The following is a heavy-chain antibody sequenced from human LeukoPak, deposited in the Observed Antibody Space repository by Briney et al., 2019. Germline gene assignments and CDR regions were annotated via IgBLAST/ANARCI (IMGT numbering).Heavy chain of an antibody. CDR3: AKSGSGYYYGSGSYLVDF. CDR2: ISYDGSNK. V-gene: IGHV3-30-3*02. D-gene: IGHD3-10*01. J-gene: IGHJ4*02. Sequence: PGRSLRLSCAASGFTFSSYAMHCVRQAPGKGLEWVAVISYDGSNKYYADSVKGRFTISRDNTNNTLYLQMNNLRAEDTAVYYCAKSGSGYYYGSGSYLVDFWGQGTLVTVSS. CDR1: GFTFSSYA.